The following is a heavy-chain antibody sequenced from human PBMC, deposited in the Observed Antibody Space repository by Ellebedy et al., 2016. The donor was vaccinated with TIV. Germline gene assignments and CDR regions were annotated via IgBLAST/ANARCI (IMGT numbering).Heavy chain of an antibody. V-gene: IGHV1-2*02. J-gene: IGHJ4*02. D-gene: IGHD2-21*02. CDR1: GYTFTDYL. Sequence: AASVKVSCKASGYTFTDYLMNWLRHAPGQGLQWMAWINPNSGGPNYAQKFQGRVTVTRDTSTSTAFLELSRLRSDDTAVYYCTRDLTNIVTGDYWGQGTLVTVSS. CDR2: INPNSGGP. CDR3: TRDLTNIVTGDY.